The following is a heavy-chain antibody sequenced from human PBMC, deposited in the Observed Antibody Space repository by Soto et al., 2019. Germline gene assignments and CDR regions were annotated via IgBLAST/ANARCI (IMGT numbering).Heavy chain of an antibody. CDR2: ISVYNGNT. Sequence: QVQLVQSGAEVKKPGASVKVSCQASGYTFTNYGISWVRQAPGQGLEWMGWISVYNGNTNYAQKVQGRVTMTSDTSTSTAYLELRSLRSDDTAVYYCARVEEVVPAAMVWTIDYWGQGTLVTVSS. V-gene: IGHV1-18*01. J-gene: IGHJ4*02. CDR3: ARVEEVVPAAMVWTIDY. CDR1: GYTFTNYG. D-gene: IGHD2-2*01.